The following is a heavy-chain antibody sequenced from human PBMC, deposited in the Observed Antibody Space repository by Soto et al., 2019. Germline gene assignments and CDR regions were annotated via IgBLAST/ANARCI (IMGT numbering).Heavy chain of an antibody. J-gene: IGHJ4*02. D-gene: IGHD1-26*01. Sequence: GGSLRLSCAASGFTFSSYSMNWVRQAPGKGLEWVSSISSSSSYIYYADSVKGRFTISRHNSKNTLYLQMNSLRAEDTAVYYCARRGSGSYYDYWGQGTLVTVSS. V-gene: IGHV3-21*04. CDR1: GFTFSSYS. CDR2: ISSSSSYI. CDR3: ARRGSGSYYDY.